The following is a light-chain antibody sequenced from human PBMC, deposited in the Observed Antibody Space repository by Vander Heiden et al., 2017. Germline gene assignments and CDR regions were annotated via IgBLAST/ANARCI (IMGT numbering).Light chain of an antibody. J-gene: IGKJ3*01. CDR3: QQSYSTLVFT. CDR2: AAS. V-gene: IGKV1-39*01. CDR1: QSISSY. Sequence: DIQMTQSPPSLSASVGDRVTITCRASQSISSYLNWYQQKPGKAPKLLIYAASSLQSGVPSRFSGSGSGTDFTLTISSLQPEDFATYYCQQSYSTLVFTFGPGTKVDIK.